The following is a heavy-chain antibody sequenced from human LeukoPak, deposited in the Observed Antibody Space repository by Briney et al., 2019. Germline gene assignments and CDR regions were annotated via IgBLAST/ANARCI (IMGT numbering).Heavy chain of an antibody. CDR3: ARDVFLGAVAGRRADY. CDR1: GYTFTGYG. D-gene: IGHD6-19*01. CDR2: ISAYNGNT. J-gene: IGHJ4*02. V-gene: IGHV1-18*01. Sequence: ASVKVSCKASGYTFTGYGISWVRQAPGQGLEWMGWISAYNGNTNYAQKLQGRVTMTTDTSTSTAYMELRSLRSDDTAVYYCARDVFLGAVAGRRADYWGQGTLVTVSS.